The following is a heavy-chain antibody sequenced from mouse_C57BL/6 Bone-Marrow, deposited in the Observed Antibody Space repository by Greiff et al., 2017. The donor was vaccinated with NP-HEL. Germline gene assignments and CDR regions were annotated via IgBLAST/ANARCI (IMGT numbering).Heavy chain of an antibody. J-gene: IGHJ2*01. Sequence: EVKVVESGGGLVKPGGSLKLSCAASGFTFSSYAMSWVRQTPEKRLEWVATISDGGSYTYYPDNVKGRFTISRDNAKNNLYLQMSHLKSEDTAMYYCAREGYYGSFDYWGQGTTLTVSS. CDR1: GFTFSSYA. V-gene: IGHV5-4*01. CDR3: AREGYYGSFDY. CDR2: ISDGGSYT. D-gene: IGHD1-1*01.